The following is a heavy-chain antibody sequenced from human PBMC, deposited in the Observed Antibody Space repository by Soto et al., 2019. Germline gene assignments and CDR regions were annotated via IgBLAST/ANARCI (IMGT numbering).Heavy chain of an antibody. CDR2: VHDSGRS. Sequence: QVQLQESGPGLVKPSETLSLTCIVSSDSITNYYWTWIRQPPGKGLEWIGYVHDSGRSNYNPSLKSRGKLSVETSKKQFSLNLNPVTAADTAVYYCARVGGTRGWYWGQGTLVTVSS. CDR3: ARVGGTRGWY. J-gene: IGHJ4*02. V-gene: IGHV4-59*01. CDR1: SDSITNYY. D-gene: IGHD2-15*01.